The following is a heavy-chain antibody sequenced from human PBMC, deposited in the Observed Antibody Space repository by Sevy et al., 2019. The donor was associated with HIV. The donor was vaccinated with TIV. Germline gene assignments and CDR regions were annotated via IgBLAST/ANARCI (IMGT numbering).Heavy chain of an antibody. CDR3: ARDLAVYSSSSRVYGMDV. CDR2: ISYDGSNK. CDR1: GFTFSSYA. J-gene: IGHJ6*02. V-gene: IGHV3-30-3*01. Sequence: GGSLRLSCAASGFTFSSYAMHWVRQAPGKGLEWVAVISYDGSNKYYADSVKGRFTISRDNSKNTLSLQMNSLRAEDTAVYYCARDLAVYSSSSRVYGMDVWGQGTTVTVSS. D-gene: IGHD6-6*01.